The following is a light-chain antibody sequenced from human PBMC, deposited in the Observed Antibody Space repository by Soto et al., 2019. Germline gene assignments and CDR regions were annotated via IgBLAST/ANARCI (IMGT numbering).Light chain of an antibody. CDR3: SSSAGSNNFGVV. J-gene: IGLJ2*01. CDR1: SSDVGGYNY. Sequence: QSVLTQPPSASGSPGQSVTISCTGTSSDVGGYNYVSWYQQHPGKAPKLMIYEVSNRPSGVPDRFSGSKSGNTASLTVSGLQAEDEADYYCSSSAGSNNFGVVFGGGTKLTVL. CDR2: EVS. V-gene: IGLV2-8*01.